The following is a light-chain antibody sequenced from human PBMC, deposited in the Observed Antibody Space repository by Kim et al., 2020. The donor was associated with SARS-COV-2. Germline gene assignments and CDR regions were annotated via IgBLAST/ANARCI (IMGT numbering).Light chain of an antibody. CDR1: HNVGIN. CDR2: DAA. CDR3: QQRGSWPPAVT. J-gene: IGKJ4*01. Sequence: PGEGATPSCRASHNVGINLAWYQQTPGQSPRLLIYDAAMRAAGIPDRFSGSGSGTDFTLTIGSLAPEDFAIYYCQQRGSWPPAVTFGGGTKVDIK. V-gene: IGKV3-11*01.